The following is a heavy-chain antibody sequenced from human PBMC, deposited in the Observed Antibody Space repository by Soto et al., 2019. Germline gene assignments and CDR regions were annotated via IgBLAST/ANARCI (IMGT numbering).Heavy chain of an antibody. Sequence: SETLSLTCTVSGGSISSSTSYWVWIRQPPGKGLEWIGNIYYSGSTSYNPSLTSRLTVSVDTSKNQFSLKLSSVTAADTAVYYCARLIPPWTNWFDPWGQGTLVTVSS. J-gene: IGHJ5*02. CDR2: IYYSGST. D-gene: IGHD1-1*01. CDR1: GGSISSSTSY. V-gene: IGHV4-39*01. CDR3: ARLIPPWTNWFDP.